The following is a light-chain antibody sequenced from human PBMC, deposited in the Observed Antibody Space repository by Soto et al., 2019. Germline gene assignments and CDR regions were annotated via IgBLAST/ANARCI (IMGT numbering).Light chain of an antibody. CDR2: DVH. CDR3: GSYTASAPFYV. V-gene: IGLV2-14*03. CDR1: RTDVDGHDY. J-gene: IGLJ1*01. Sequence: QSALTQPASVSGSPRQSITISCTGTRTDVDGHDYVSWYQQHPGQAPKLIIFDVHNRPSGVSSRFSGSKSGDTASLTISGLQAEDDGDYYCGSYTASAPFYVFGTGTKVTVL.